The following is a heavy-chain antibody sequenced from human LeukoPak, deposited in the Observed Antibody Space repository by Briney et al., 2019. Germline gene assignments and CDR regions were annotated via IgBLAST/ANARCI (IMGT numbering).Heavy chain of an antibody. CDR1: GYSFTNYW. CDR2: IYPGDSDT. J-gene: IGHJ4*02. V-gene: IGHV5-51*01. Sequence: GESLQISCKGSGYSFTNYWIGWVRQMPGKGLEWMGIIYPGDSDTRYSPSFQGQVTISVDKSISTAYLQWSSLKASDTAVYYCARQWELLLGDFDYWGQGTLVTDSS. CDR3: ARQWELLLGDFDY. D-gene: IGHD1-26*01.